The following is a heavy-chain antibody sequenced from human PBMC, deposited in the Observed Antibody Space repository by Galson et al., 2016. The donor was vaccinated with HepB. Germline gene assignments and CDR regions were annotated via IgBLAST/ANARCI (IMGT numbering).Heavy chain of an antibody. CDR3: AESKSIRLWVLSWFDS. V-gene: IGHV4-59*01. CDR1: GDSITNYY. J-gene: IGHJ5*01. Sequence: QIQLQESGPGRVKPSETLSLTCSVSGDSITNYYWNWIRQSPGRGLEWIGYISHSGNSNSNPSLKSRVTISEDTSRTLVSLQLISVAAADTAVYCCAESKSIRLWVLSWFDSWGQGSLVIVSS. CDR2: ISHSGNS. D-gene: IGHD1-1*01.